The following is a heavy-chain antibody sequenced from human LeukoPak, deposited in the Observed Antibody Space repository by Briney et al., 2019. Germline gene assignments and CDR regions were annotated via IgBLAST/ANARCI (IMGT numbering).Heavy chain of an antibody. Sequence: GGSLRLSCAASGFTFSSYAMHWVPQAPGKGLEYVSGISTNGGSTYYADSVKGRFTISRDNSKNTLFLQMGSLRAEDMAVYYCARGGGRNTAMVWAFDYWGQGTLVTVSS. CDR2: ISTNGGST. CDR1: GFTFSSYA. J-gene: IGHJ4*02. D-gene: IGHD5-18*01. CDR3: ARGGGRNTAMVWAFDY. V-gene: IGHV3-64*02.